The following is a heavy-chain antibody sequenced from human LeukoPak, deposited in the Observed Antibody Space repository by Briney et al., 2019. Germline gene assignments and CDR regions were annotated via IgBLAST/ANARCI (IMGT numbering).Heavy chain of an antibody. J-gene: IGHJ4*02. CDR3: ARHRTIYYDSSGYWV. CDR2: IYYSGST. V-gene: IGHV4-39*01. CDR1: GGFISSTSYC. Sequence: SETLSLTCTVSGGFISSTSYCWGWIRQPPGKGLEWIGSIYYSGSTYYNPSLKSRVTISVDTSKNQFSLKLSSATAADTAVYYCARHRTIYYDSSGYWVWGQGTLVTVSS. D-gene: IGHD3-22*01.